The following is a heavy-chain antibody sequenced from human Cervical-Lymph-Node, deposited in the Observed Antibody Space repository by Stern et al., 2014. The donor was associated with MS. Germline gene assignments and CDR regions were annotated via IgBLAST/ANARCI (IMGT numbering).Heavy chain of an antibody. CDR1: GFTFSSYG. V-gene: IGHV3-33*01. CDR2: ILYAGSNK. CDR3: ARDGSRVDY. D-gene: IGHD3-3*01. Sequence: VQLVESGGGVVQPGRSLRLSCAASGFTFSSYGMHWVRQAPGKGLEWVAVILYAGSNKYYADSVKGRFTISRDNSKNALYLQMNSLRAEDTAVYYCARDGSRVDYWGQGTLVTVSS. J-gene: IGHJ4*02.